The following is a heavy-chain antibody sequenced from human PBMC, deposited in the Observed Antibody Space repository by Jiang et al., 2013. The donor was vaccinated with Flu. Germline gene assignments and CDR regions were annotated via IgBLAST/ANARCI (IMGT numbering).Heavy chain of an antibody. Sequence: GLEWLGRTYYRSKWYNDYAVSVKSRITINPDTSKNQFSLQLNSVTPEDTAVYYCARGDDDTGAFDIWGQGTMVTVSS. CDR2: TYYRSKWYN. V-gene: IGHV6-1*01. J-gene: IGHJ3*02. D-gene: IGHD3-22*01. CDR3: ARGDDDTGAFDI.